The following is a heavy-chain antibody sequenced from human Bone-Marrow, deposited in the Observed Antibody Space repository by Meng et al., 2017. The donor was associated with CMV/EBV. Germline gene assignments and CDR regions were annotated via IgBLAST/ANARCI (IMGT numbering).Heavy chain of an antibody. CDR2: IYSEGNT. Sequence: GESLKISCAASGFIVSGNSMSWVRQAPGKGLECVSIIYSEGNTQYADSVKGRFTVSRDNSGNTLHLQMNSLRAEDTAVYYCARASGTYWIGKFDPWGQGTRVTVSS. J-gene: IGHJ5*02. CDR1: GFIVSGNS. D-gene: IGHD1-26*01. CDR3: ARASGTYWIGKFDP. V-gene: IGHV3-53*01.